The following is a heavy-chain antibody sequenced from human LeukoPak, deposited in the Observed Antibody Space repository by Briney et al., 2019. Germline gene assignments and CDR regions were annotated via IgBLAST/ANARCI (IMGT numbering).Heavy chain of an antibody. D-gene: IGHD6-19*01. V-gene: IGHV1-2*02. CDR2: INPNSGGT. CDR1: GYTFTGYY. J-gene: IGHJ5*02. CDR3: ARDLGSGWYNWFDP. Sequence: GASVKVSCKASGYTFTGYYMHWVRQAPGQGLEWMGWINPNSGGTNYAQKFQGRVTMTRDTSISTAYMELSRLRSDDTAVYYCARDLGSGWYNWFDPWGQGTLVTVSS.